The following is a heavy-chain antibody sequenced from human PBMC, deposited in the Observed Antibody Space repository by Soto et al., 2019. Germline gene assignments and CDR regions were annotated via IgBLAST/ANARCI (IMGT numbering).Heavy chain of an antibody. CDR1: GLTFSGSA. CDR3: TSRKKDSSGYYY. V-gene: IGHV3-73*01. CDR2: IRSKANSYAT. D-gene: IGHD3-22*01. Sequence: GGSLRLSCAASGLTFSGSAMHWVRQASGKGLEWVGRIRSKANSYATAYAASVKGRFTISRDDSKNTAYLQMNSLKTEDTAVYYCTSRKKDSSGYYYWGQGTLVTV. J-gene: IGHJ4*02.